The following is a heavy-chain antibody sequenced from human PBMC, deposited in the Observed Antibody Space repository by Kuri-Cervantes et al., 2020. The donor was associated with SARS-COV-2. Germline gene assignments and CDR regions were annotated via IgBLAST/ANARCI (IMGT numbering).Heavy chain of an antibody. D-gene: IGHD6-13*01. CDR2: IYYSGST. J-gene: IGHJ4*02. CDR1: GGSISSYY. CDR3: ARGSSPTALIDY. V-gene: IGHV4-59*12. Sequence: SGTLSLTCTVSGGSISSYYWSWIRQPPGKGLEWIGYIYYSGSTNYNPSLKSRVTISVDTSKNQFSLKLSSVTAADTAVYYCARGSSPTALIDYWGQGTLVTVSS.